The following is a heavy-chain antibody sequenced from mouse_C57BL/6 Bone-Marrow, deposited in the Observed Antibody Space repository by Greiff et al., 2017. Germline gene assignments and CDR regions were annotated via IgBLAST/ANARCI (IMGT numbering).Heavy chain of an antibody. D-gene: IGHD2-12*01. CDR2: IRNKANGYTT. CDR1: GFTFTDYY. J-gene: IGHJ2*01. V-gene: IGHV7-3*01. Sequence: EVKLVESGGGLVQPGGSLSLSCAASGFTFTDYYMSWVRQPPGKALEWLGFIRNKANGYTTEYSASVKGRFTISRDNSQSILYLQMNALRAEDSATYYCARSRRSYFDYWGQGTTLTVSS. CDR3: ARSRRSYFDY.